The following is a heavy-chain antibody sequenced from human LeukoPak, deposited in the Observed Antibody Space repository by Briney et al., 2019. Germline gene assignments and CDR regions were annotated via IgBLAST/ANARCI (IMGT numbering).Heavy chain of an antibody. CDR2: ISGSGGST. CDR1: GFTFSSYA. Sequence: GGSLRLSCAPSGFTFSSYAMNWVRQAPGKGLEWVSLISGSGGSTYYADSVKGRFTISRDNSKNTLYLQMNSLRADDTAVYHCAKADIPQDSSSGLQYFDLWGRGTLVTASS. V-gene: IGHV3-23*01. CDR3: AKADIPQDSSSGLQYFDL. D-gene: IGHD6-6*01. J-gene: IGHJ2*01.